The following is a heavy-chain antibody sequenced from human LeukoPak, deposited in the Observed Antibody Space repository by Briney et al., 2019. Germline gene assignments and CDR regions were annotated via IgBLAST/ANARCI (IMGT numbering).Heavy chain of an antibody. Sequence: SVKVSCKASGGTFSSYAIGWVRQAPGQGLEWMGRIIPILGIANYAQKFQGRVTITADKSTSTAYMELSSLRSEDTAVYYCARAPTTYCSGGSCYFDCWGQGTLVTVSS. V-gene: IGHV1-69*04. D-gene: IGHD2-15*01. CDR1: GGTFSSYA. CDR2: IIPILGIA. J-gene: IGHJ4*02. CDR3: ARAPTTYCSGGSCYFDC.